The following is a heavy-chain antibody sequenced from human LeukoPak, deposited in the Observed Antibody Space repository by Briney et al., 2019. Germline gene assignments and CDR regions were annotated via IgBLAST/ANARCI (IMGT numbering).Heavy chain of an antibody. CDR1: GGSISRGDYY. CDR2: IYYSGST. Sequence: PSDPLSLTCTVSGGSISRGDYYWSWIRKPPGKGPEWIGYIYYSGSTYYNPSLKSRVTISVDTSKNQFSLKLSSVTAADTAVYYCARGLGVRGVTNWFDPWGQGTLVTVSS. V-gene: IGHV4-30-4*02. J-gene: IGHJ5*02. D-gene: IGHD3-10*01. CDR3: ARGLGVRGVTNWFDP.